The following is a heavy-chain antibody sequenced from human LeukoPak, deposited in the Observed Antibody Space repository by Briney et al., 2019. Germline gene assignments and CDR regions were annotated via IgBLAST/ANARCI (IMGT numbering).Heavy chain of an antibody. Sequence: ASGKVSCRASGYTFADYYMHWVRQAPGQGLEWMGWVNPVSGGTYYAQRFLGRVTMTRDSSISTVYMELSRLQSDDTAVYHCASLGATTLSYFGMDVWGQGTTVTVSS. CDR3: ASLGATTLSYFGMDV. D-gene: IGHD1-26*01. V-gene: IGHV1-2*02. CDR1: GYTFADYY. J-gene: IGHJ6*02. CDR2: VNPVSGGT.